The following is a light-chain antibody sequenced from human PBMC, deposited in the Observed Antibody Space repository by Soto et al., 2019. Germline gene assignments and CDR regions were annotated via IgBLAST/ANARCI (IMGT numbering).Light chain of an antibody. CDR2: GAS. CDR3: QQYNNWPPLT. J-gene: IGKJ4*01. V-gene: IGKV3-15*01. Sequence: EIVVSQFAATLSVTPGERATLSCRASQSVSSNLAWYQQKPGQAPRLLISGASTRATGIPARFSGSGSGTEFTLTISSLQSEDFAVYYCQQYNNWPPLTFGGGTKVDIK. CDR1: QSVSSN.